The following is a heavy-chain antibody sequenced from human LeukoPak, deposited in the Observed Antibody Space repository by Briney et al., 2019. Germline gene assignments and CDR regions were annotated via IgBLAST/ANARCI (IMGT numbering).Heavy chain of an antibody. CDR2: IKQDGSEK. V-gene: IGHV3-7*01. D-gene: IGHD6-13*01. J-gene: IGHJ5*02. CDR3: AREEPSSSWYRSSWFDP. CDR1: GFTFSSYW. Sequence: SGGSLRLSCAASGFTFSSYWMSWVRQAPGKGLEWVANIKQDGSEKYYVDSVKGRFTISRDNAKNSLYLQMNSLRAEDTAVYYCAREEPSSSWYRSSWFDPWGQGTLVTVSS.